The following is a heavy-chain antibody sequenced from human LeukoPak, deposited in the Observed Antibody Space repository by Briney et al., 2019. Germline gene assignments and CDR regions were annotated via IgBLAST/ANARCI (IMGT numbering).Heavy chain of an antibody. D-gene: IGHD3-3*01. Sequence: SETLSLTCTVSGGSISSSYWSWIRQPPGKGLEWIGYIYYSGSTNYNPSLKSRLTISVDTSNNQFSLKLSSVTAADTAVYYCARSYYDFWSGYSRWFVPWGQGTRVTV. CDR3: ARSYYDFWSGYSRWFVP. CDR1: GGSISSSY. V-gene: IGHV4-59*01. J-gene: IGHJ5*02. CDR2: IYYSGST.